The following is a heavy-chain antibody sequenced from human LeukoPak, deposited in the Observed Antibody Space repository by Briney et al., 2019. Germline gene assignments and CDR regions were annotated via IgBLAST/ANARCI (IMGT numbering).Heavy chain of an antibody. D-gene: IGHD3-22*01. CDR2: IIPIFGIA. V-gene: IGHV1-69*04. CDR3: ARDGQSRTMIVVVHGMDV. CDR1: GGTFISYA. Sequence: ASVKVSCKASGGTFISYAISWVRQAPGQGLEWMGRIIPIFGIANYAQKFQGRVTITADKSTSTAYMELSSLRSEDTAVYYCARDGQSRTMIVVVHGMDVWGQGTTVTVSS. J-gene: IGHJ6*02.